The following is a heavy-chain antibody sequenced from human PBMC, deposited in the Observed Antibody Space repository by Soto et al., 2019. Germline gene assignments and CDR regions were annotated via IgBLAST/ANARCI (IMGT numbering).Heavy chain of an antibody. Sequence: QVQLQQWGAGLLKPSETLSLTCCVTGGSVTGFYWAWLRQPPGEGLDWSVEINHGGSTNYHPSLPDRLRFSLDTPNKHFSLQLTSVTAADTAIYYSARASAASGTPSKFFDPWGHGPLVIVSS. V-gene: IGHV4-34*01. CDR1: GGSVTGFY. CDR2: INHGGST. D-gene: IGHD2-15*01. J-gene: IGHJ5*02. CDR3: ARASAASGTPSKFFDP.